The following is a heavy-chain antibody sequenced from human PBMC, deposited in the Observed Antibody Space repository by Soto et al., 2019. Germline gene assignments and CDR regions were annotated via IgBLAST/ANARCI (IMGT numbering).Heavy chain of an antibody. D-gene: IGHD3-10*01. V-gene: IGHV4-61*01. J-gene: IGHJ4*02. CDR1: GGSVSSGSYY. CDR3: AAPYYYGSGRIDY. CDR2: IYYSGST. Sequence: QVQLQESGPGLVKPSETLSLSCTVSGGSVSSGSYYWSWIRQPPGKGLEWIGYIYYSGSTNYNPSLKSRVTISVDTSKNQFSLKLSSVTAADTAVYYCAAPYYYGSGRIDYWGQGTLVTVSS.